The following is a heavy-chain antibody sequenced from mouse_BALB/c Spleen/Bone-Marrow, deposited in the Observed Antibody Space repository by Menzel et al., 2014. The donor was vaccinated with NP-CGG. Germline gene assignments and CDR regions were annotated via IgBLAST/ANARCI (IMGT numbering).Heavy chain of an antibody. Sequence: VQLQQSGPELVKPGASVKMSCEASGYTFTSYVMHWAKQKPGQGLEWIGYINLYNDGTKYNEKLKGKATLTSDKSSKTSYMEVSSLTSEDAAFYYSAVLYYGNYDAMGYGGQGSSVTVSS. D-gene: IGHD2-1*01. J-gene: IGHJ4*01. CDR1: GYTFTSYV. CDR2: INLYNDGT. V-gene: IGHV1-14*01. CDR3: AVLYYGNYDAMGY.